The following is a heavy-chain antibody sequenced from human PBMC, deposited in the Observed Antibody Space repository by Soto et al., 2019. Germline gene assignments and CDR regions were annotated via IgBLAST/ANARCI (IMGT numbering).Heavy chain of an antibody. CDR3: ALPLTYYYDSSVNLGAFHI. V-gene: IGHV2-5*02. CDR1: GFSLSTSGVG. CDR2: IYWDDDK. J-gene: IGHJ3*02. D-gene: IGHD3-22*01. Sequence: QITLKESGPTLVKPTQTLTLTCTFSGFSLSTSGVGVGWIRQPPGKALEWLALIYWDDDKRYSPSLKSRLTIPTDTPKTHVVLTMTNIDPVDTATYYCALPLTYYYDSSVNLGAFHIWGQGTMVTVSS.